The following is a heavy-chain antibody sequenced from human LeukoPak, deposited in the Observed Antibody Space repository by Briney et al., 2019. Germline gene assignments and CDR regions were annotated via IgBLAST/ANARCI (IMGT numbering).Heavy chain of an antibody. Sequence: PGGSLRLSCAASGFTFNNYAMNWVRQAPGKGLEWVSVISGSGGTTYYADSVKGRFTISRDSSKNTLYLQMNSLRAEDTAVYYCAKVSGWGLYYDGMDVWGQGTTVTVSS. CDR3: AKVSGWGLYYDGMDV. CDR1: GFTFNNYA. CDR2: ISGSGGTT. V-gene: IGHV3-23*01. J-gene: IGHJ6*02. D-gene: IGHD1-14*01.